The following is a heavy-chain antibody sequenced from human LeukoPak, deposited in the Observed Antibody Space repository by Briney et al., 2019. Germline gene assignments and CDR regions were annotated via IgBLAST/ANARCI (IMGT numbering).Heavy chain of an antibody. D-gene: IGHD1-26*01. CDR3: PSDWDMDELNFDY. CDR2: IYHSGST. Sequence: PSGTLSLTCAVSGYSISSGYDWGWIRQPPGKGLEWIWMIYHSGSTYYNPSLKSRVTITIDTSKNQFSLKLSSVPAADTAVYYCPSDWDMDELNFDYRGQGTMVTVSS. J-gene: IGHJ4*02. CDR1: GYSISSGYD. V-gene: IGHV4-38-2*01.